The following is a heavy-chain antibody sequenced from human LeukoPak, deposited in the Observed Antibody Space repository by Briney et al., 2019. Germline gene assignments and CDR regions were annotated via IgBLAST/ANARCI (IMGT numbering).Heavy chain of an antibody. V-gene: IGHV1-2*02. CDR3: ARGGRWELPRPYAFDI. J-gene: IGHJ3*02. CDR2: ISPTSGGT. Sequence: ASVKVSCKASGYTFTGYYMHWVRQAPGQGLEWMGWISPTSGGTNYAQKLQGRVTMTTDTSTSTAYMELRSLRSDDTADYYCARGGRWELPRPYAFDIWGQGTMVTVSS. D-gene: IGHD1-26*01. CDR1: GYTFTGYY.